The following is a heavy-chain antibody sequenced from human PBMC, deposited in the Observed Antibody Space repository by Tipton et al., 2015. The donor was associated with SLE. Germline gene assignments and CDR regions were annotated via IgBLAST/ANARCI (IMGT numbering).Heavy chain of an antibody. CDR1: GFTFSSYA. CDR3: AREGVVPALDAFDI. Sequence: SLRLSCAASGFTFSSYAMHWVRQAPGKGLEWVAVISYDGSNKYYADSVKGRFTISRDNSKNTLYLQMNSLRAEDTAVYYCAREGVVPALDAFDIWGQGTMVTVSS. J-gene: IGHJ3*02. D-gene: IGHD2-2*01. CDR2: ISYDGSNK. V-gene: IGHV3-30*04.